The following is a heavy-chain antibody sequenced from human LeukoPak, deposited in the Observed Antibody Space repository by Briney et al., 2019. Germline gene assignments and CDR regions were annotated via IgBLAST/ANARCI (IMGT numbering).Heavy chain of an antibody. CDR2: ISGDGGST. J-gene: IGHJ4*02. D-gene: IGHD3-10*01. Sequence: GGSLTLSCAAAGFTFDDYAMHWVRQAPGKGLEWVSLISGDGGSTYHADSVKGRFTISRDNGKNSLYLQMNSLRTEDTALYYCAKDSGWFGELLALDYWGQGTLVTV. V-gene: IGHV3-43*02. CDR3: AKDSGWFGELLALDY. CDR1: GFTFDDYA.